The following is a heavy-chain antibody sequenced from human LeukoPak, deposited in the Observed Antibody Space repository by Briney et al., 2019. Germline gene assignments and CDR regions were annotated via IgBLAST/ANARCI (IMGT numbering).Heavy chain of an antibody. CDR2: MNPNTGST. D-gene: IGHD2-2*02. V-gene: IGHV1-8*01. CDR3: ARVVCSSTSCYTDWFDP. J-gene: IGHJ5*02. CDR1: GFSFTHYD. Sequence: ASVKVSCKASGFSFTHYDINWVRQATGQGLEWMGWMNPNTGSTGYAQKFQGRVTMTRDTSISTAYMELRSLRSGDTAVYYCARVVCSSTSCYTDWFDPWGQGTLDTVSS.